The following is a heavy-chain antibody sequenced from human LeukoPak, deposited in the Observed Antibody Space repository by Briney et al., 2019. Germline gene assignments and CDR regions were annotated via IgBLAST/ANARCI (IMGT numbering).Heavy chain of an antibody. CDR2: INHSGST. V-gene: IGHV4-34*01. CDR3: ARGRKTAAPERHFDY. Sequence: SETLSLTCAVYGGSFSGYYWSWIRQPPGKGLEWIGEINHSGSTNYNPSLKSRVTISVDTSKNQFSLKLSSVTAADTAVYYCARGRKTAAPERHFDYWGQGTLVTVSS. J-gene: IGHJ4*02. D-gene: IGHD2-2*01. CDR1: GGSFSGYY.